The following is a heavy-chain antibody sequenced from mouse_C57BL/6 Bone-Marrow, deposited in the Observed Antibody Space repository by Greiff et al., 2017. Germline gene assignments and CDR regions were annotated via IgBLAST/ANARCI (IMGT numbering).Heavy chain of an antibody. V-gene: IGHV1-81*01. D-gene: IGHD1-1*01. CDR3: ARSRSYGSSYRYAMDY. Sequence: VQLQQSGAELARPGASVKLSCKASGYTFTSYGISWVKQRTGQGLEWIGEIYPRSGNTYYNEKFKGKATLTADKSSSTAYMELRSLTSEDSAVYFCARSRSYGSSYRYAMDYWGQGTSVTVSS. CDR2: IYPRSGNT. J-gene: IGHJ4*01. CDR1: GYTFTSYG.